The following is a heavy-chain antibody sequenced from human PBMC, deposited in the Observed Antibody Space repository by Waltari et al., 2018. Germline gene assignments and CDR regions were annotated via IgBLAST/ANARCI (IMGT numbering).Heavy chain of an antibody. D-gene: IGHD4-17*01. CDR1: GFTFRDYR. V-gene: IGHV3-21*01. J-gene: IGHJ4*02. CDR3: TRSGSGEGKFAY. CDR2: LTSGNVNT. Sequence: EVQLVEFGGGLVKPGGSLRPPCAASGFTFRDYRMNWVRQAPGKGLEWVSSLTSGNVNTYYADSVKGRFTISRDNAKNSLYLQMNSLSAEDTAVYYCTRSGSGEGKFAYWGQGTLVTVSS.